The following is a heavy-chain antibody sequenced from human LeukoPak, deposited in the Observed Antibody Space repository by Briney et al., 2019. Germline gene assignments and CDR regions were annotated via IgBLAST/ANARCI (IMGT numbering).Heavy chain of an antibody. CDR3: ARVEGGAQLANWFDP. Sequence: ASVKVSCKASGGTFSSYAISWVRQAPGQGLEWMGGIIPIFGTANYAQKFQGRLTMTRTTSISTAYMELSSLRSEDTAVYYCARVEGGAQLANWFDPWGQGTLVTVSS. V-gene: IGHV1-69*05. CDR1: GGTFSSYA. CDR2: IIPIFGTA. J-gene: IGHJ5*02. D-gene: IGHD1-1*01.